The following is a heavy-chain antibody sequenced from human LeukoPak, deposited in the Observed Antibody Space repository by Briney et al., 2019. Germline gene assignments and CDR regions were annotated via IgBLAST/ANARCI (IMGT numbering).Heavy chain of an antibody. J-gene: IGHJ4*02. Sequence: GGSLRLSCAASGFTFSSYAMHWVRQAPGKGLEWVAVISYDGSNKYYADSVKGRFTISRDNSKNTLYLQMNSLRAEDTAVYYCASSYYDFWSGYRLDYWGQGTLVTVSS. CDR2: ISYDGSNK. D-gene: IGHD3-3*01. V-gene: IGHV3-30-3*01. CDR1: GFTFSSYA. CDR3: ASSYYDFWSGYRLDY.